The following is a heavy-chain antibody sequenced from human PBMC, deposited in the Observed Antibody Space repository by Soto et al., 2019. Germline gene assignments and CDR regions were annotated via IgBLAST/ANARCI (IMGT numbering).Heavy chain of an antibody. Sequence: SETLSLTCTVSGGSISSSSYYWGWIRQPPGKGLEWIGSIYYSGSTYYNPSLKSRVTISVDTSKNQFSLKLSSVTAADTAVYYCARPKGIAVAGTHNWFDPWGQGTLVTVSS. CDR3: ARPKGIAVAGTHNWFDP. CDR1: GGSISSSSYY. D-gene: IGHD6-19*01. J-gene: IGHJ5*02. CDR2: IYYSGST. V-gene: IGHV4-39*01.